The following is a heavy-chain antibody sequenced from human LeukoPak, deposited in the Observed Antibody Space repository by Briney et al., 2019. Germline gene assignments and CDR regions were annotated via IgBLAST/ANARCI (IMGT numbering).Heavy chain of an antibody. D-gene: IGHD3-10*01. CDR1: GFTFSRYW. V-gene: IGHV3-7*03. CDR3: ARDGADYYGSGRGYGMDV. Sequence: PGGSLRLSCADSGFTFSRYWMSWVRQAPGKGREWVGNIKQEGREKNYVDSLKGRFTISRDNAKNSLYLQMNSLRVEDTAVYYCARDGADYYGSGRGYGMDVWGKGTTVTVSS. J-gene: IGHJ6*04. CDR2: IKQEGREK.